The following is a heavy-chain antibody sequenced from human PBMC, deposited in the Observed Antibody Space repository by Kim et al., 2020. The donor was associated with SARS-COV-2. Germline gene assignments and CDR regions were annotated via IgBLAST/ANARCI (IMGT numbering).Heavy chain of an antibody. CDR1: GFTFSSYA. V-gene: IGHV3-30*04. CDR2: ISYDGSNK. CDR3: ARDGVLISQRLNWFDP. Sequence: GGSLRLSCAASGFTFSSYAMHWVRQAPGKGLEWVAVISYDGSNKYYADSVKGRFTISRDNSKNTLYLQMNSLRAEDTAVYYCARDGVLISQRLNWFDPWGQGTLVTVSS. D-gene: IGHD3-3*02. J-gene: IGHJ5*02.